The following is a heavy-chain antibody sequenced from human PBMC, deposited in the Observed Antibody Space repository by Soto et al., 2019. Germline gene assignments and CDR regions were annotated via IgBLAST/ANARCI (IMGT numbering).Heavy chain of an antibody. CDR2: IYWDDDK. CDR1: GFSLTTNGVG. CDR3: SFSCSSASCRPNVESGNTDHYPYTDV. J-gene: IGHJ6*03. Sequence: QITLKESGPMLVKPTQTLTLTCSFSGFSLTTNGVGVGWIRQPPGKAPEWLALIYWDDDKRYSPSLSSRLTSTRYNSNNQLVRTMTNMDPVDTGPCFGSFSCSSASCRPNVESGNTDHYPYTDVWGKGTTVTVSS. V-gene: IGHV2-5*02. D-gene: IGHD2-2*01.